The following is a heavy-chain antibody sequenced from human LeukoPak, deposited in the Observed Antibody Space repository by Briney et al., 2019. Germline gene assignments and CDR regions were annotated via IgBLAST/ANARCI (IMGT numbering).Heavy chain of an antibody. CDR3: ARGPWCSSTSCYGWFDP. Sequence: TSETLSLTCTVSGGSISSYYWSWIRQPAGKGLEWIGRIYTSGSTNYNPSLKSRVTMSLDTSKNQFSLKLSSVTAADTAVYYCARGPWCSSTSCYGWFDPWGQGTLVTVSS. D-gene: IGHD2-2*01. V-gene: IGHV4-4*07. CDR2: IYTSGST. J-gene: IGHJ5*02. CDR1: GGSISSYY.